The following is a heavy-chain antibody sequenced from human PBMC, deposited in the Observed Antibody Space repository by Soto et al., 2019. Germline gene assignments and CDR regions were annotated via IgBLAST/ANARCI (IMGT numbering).Heavy chain of an antibody. J-gene: IGHJ4*02. CDR1: SGSISSSNW. CDR3: ARTQYDYIWGSYRYGGFDY. Sequence: QVQLQESGPGLVKPSGTLSLTCAVSSGSISSSNWWSWVRQPPGKGLEWIGEIYHSGSTNYNPSLKSRVTISLDKSKNQFSLKLSSVTAADTAVYYCARTQYDYIWGSYRYGGFDYWGQGTLVTVSS. D-gene: IGHD3-16*02. V-gene: IGHV4-4*02. CDR2: IYHSGST.